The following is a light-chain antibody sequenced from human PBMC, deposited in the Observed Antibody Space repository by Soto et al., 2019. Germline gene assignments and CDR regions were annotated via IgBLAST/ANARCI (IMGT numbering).Light chain of an antibody. CDR2: GNS. V-gene: IGLV1-40*01. CDR1: SSNIGAGYD. Sequence: QSVLTQPPSVSGAPGQRVTISCTGSSSNIGAGYDVHWYQQLPGTAPKLLIYGNSNRPSGVPDRFSGSKSGTSASLAITGLQAEDEAGYYCQSYDSSLSGSVVFGGGTKLTVL. CDR3: QSYDSSLSGSVV. J-gene: IGLJ2*01.